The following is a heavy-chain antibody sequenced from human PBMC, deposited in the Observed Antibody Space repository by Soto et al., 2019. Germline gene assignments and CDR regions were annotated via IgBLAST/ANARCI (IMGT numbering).Heavy chain of an antibody. D-gene: IGHD6-6*01. CDR2: INHSGST. CDR1: GGSFIGYY. CDR3: ARRSIAARGNWFDP. Sequence: SETLSLTCAVYGGSFIGYYWSWIRQPPGKGLEWIGEINHSGSTNYNPSLKSRVTISVDTSKNQFSLKLSSVTAADTAVYYCARRSIAARGNWFDPWGQGTLVTGSS. V-gene: IGHV4-34*01. J-gene: IGHJ5*02.